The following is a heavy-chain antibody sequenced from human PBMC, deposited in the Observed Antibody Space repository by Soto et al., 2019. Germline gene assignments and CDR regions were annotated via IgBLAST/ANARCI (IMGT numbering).Heavy chain of an antibody. CDR1: GFTFSSYG. CDR2: IWYDGSNK. CDR3: ARGVMAAAGTYNWFDP. D-gene: IGHD6-13*01. Sequence: GGSLRLSCAASGFTFSSYGMHWVRQAPGKGLEWVAGIWYDGSNKYYADSVKGRFTISRDNSKNTLYLQMNSLRAEDTAVYYCARGVMAAAGTYNWFDPWGQGTLVTVSS. V-gene: IGHV3-33*01. J-gene: IGHJ5*02.